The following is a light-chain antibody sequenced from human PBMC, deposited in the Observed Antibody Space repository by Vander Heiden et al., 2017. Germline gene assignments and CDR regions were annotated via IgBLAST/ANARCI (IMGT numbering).Light chain of an antibody. CDR1: QSVSSN. Sequence: TLSVSPGERATLSCRASQSVSSNLAWYQQKPGQAPRLLIYGASTRATGIPARFSGSGSGTEFTLTISSLQSEDFAVYYCQQYNNWPLFTFGPGTKVDIK. CDR3: QQYNNWPLFT. J-gene: IGKJ3*01. CDR2: GAS. V-gene: IGKV3-15*01.